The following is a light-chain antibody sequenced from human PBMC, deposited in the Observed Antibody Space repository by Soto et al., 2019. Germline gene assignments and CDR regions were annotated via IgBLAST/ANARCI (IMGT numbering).Light chain of an antibody. V-gene: IGLV2-11*01. CDR3: CSYGGSFPYV. CDR1: SSDVGGYDY. Sequence: QSALTQPPSVSGSPGQSVTISFTGTSSDVGGYDYVSWYQQRPGKAPKLLIYDVTKRPSGVPDRFSGSKSGNTASLTISGLQAEDEADFYCCSYGGSFPYVFGTGTKVTVL. J-gene: IGLJ1*01. CDR2: DVT.